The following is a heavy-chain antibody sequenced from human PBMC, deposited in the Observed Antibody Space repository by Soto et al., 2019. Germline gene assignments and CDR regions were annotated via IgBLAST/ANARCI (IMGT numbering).Heavy chain of an antibody. V-gene: IGHV1-2*02. CDR2: ISSESGGT. Sequence: QVQLVQSGAEVKKPGASVKVSCKASGYTFTGHYIHWVRQAPEQGPEWMGEISSESGGTRYAQKFQGRVTITADKSTSTAYMELSSLRSEDTAVYYCARDRVDCTNGVCYQNWFDPWGQGTLVTVSS. CDR3: ARDRVDCTNGVCYQNWFDP. CDR1: GYTFTGHY. J-gene: IGHJ5*02. D-gene: IGHD2-8*01.